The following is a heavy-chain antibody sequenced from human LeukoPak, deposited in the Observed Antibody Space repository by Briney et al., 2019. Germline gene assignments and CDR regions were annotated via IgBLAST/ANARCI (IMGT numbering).Heavy chain of an antibody. CDR2: IYYSGST. D-gene: IGHD3-10*01. Sequence: SETLSLTCTVSGGSISSYYWSWIRQPPGKGLEWIGYIYYSGSTNYNPSLKSRVAISVDTSKNQFSLKLSSVTAADTAVYYCARVSRGVRGVIADWGQGTLVTVSS. V-gene: IGHV4-59*01. CDR3: ARVSRGVRGVIAD. J-gene: IGHJ4*02. CDR1: GGSISSYY.